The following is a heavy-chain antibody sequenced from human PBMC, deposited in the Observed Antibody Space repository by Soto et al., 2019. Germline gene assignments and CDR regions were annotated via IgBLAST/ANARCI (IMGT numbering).Heavy chain of an antibody. J-gene: IGHJ4*02. V-gene: IGHV4-31*03. CDR2: IYYSGST. Sequence: SETLSLTCTVSGGSISSGGYYWSWIRQHPGKGLEWIGYIYYSGSTYYNPSLKSRVTISVDTSKNQFSLKLSSVTAADTAVYYCARDQSGYLNFDYWGQGTLVTVSS. D-gene: IGHD3-22*01. CDR3: ARDQSGYLNFDY. CDR1: GGSISSGGYY.